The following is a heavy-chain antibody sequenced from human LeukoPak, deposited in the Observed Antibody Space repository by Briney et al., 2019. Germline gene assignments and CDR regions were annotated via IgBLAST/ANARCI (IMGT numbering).Heavy chain of an antibody. V-gene: IGHV3-11*06. CDR3: ARNVRLPDY. J-gene: IGHJ4*02. Sequence: GGSLRLSCAASGFTFSDYYMSWIRQAPGKGLEWVSYISSSSGDIKHAASVKGRLTISRDNAKNSLYLQMNSLRAEDTAVYYCARNVRLPDYWGQGTLVTVSS. CDR2: ISSSSGDI. D-gene: IGHD1-1*01. CDR1: GFTFSDYY.